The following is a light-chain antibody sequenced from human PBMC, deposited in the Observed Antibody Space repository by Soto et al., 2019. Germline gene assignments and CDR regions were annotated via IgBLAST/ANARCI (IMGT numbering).Light chain of an antibody. J-gene: IGKJ4*01. Sequence: DVQMTQSPSTLSASVGDRVTITCRASQSINNLLAWYQQKPGKAPKFLIYDVSTLESGVPSRFSGSGSGTDFTLTISSLQAEDVAVYYCQQYYTTPLTFGGGTKVDIK. CDR3: QQYYTTPLT. V-gene: IGKV1-5*01. CDR2: DVS. CDR1: QSINNL.